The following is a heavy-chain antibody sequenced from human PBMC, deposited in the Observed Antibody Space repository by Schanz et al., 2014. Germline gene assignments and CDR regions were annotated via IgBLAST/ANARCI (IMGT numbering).Heavy chain of an antibody. CDR3: ARGTRVRTTDFWSGLYYFDY. D-gene: IGHD3-3*01. V-gene: IGHV1-46*01. CDR1: GYTFTGYY. CDR2: INPSGGST. Sequence: QVQLVQSGAEVKKPGASVKVSCKASGYTFTGYYIHWLRQAPGQGLEWMGRINPSGGSTIYAQKFQGRVTMTRDTSTSTVYMELSSLRSEDTAVYYCARGTRVRTTDFWSGLYYFDYWGQGTLVTVSS. J-gene: IGHJ4*02.